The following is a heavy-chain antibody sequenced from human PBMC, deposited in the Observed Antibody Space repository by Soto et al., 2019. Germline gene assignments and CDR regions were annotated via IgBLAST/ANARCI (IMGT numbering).Heavy chain of an antibody. CDR3: ATVFDL. CDR1: GFTLGSHR. J-gene: IGHJ5*02. CDR2: IDTDGGGT. V-gene: IGHV3-74*01. Sequence: DVQLVESGGGLVQPGGSLRVSCAASGFTLGSHRIHWVRQPPGKGLEWVSRIDTDGGGTSYADSVKGRFTISTDNAKNTVYLQMNGLRAEGTAVYYCATVFDLWGQGTLVTVSS.